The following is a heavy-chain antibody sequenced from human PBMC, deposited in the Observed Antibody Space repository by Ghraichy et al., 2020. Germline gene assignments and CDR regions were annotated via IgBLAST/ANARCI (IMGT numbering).Heavy chain of an antibody. CDR1: GFTVSNSY. CDR2: IYSGGST. CDR3: VRGGYYAAFDY. D-gene: IGHD1-26*01. J-gene: IGHJ4*02. Sequence: GGSLRLSCAVSGFTVSNSYMSWVRQAPGKRLEWVSVIYSGGSTYYADSVKGRFTLFRDNSRNILYLQVKNLGAGDTAVYYCVRGGYYAAFDYWGQGTLVTVSS. V-gene: IGHV3-66*01.